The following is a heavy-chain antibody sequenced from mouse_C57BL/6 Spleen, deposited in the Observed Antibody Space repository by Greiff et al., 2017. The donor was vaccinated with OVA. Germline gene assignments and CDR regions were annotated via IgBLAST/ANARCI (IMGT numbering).Heavy chain of an antibody. J-gene: IGHJ4*01. V-gene: IGHV1-82*01. Sequence: VKLQESGPELVKPGASVKISCKASGYAFSSSWMNWVKQRPGKGLEWIGRIYPGDGDTDYNGKFKGKATLTADKSSSTAYMQLSSLTSEDSAVYFCARGVYYGNSPYAMDYWGQGTSVTVSS. CDR2: IYPGDGDT. D-gene: IGHD2-1*01. CDR1: GYAFSSSW. CDR3: ARGVYYGNSPYAMDY.